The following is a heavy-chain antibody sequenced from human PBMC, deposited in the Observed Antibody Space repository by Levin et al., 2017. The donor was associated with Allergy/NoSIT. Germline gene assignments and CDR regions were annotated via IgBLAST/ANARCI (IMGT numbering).Heavy chain of an antibody. V-gene: IGHV4-59*08. CDR2: IYYSGST. CDR1: GGSISSYY. D-gene: IGHD4-17*01. CDR3: ARHVFYGDYPLAFDI. J-gene: IGHJ3*02. Sequence: PSETLSLTCTVSGGSISSYYWSWIRQPPGKGLEWIGYIYYSGSTNYNPSLKSRVTISVDTSKNQFSLKLSSVTAADTAVYYCARHVFYGDYPLAFDIWGQGTMVTVSS.